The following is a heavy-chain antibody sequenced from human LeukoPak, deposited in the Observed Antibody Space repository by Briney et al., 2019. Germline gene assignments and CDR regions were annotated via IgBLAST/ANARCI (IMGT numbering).Heavy chain of an antibody. Sequence: SETLSLTCTVSGGSVSSGSYYWSWIRQPPGKGLEWIGRIYTSGSTNYNPSLKSRVTMSVDTSKNQFSLKLSSVTAADTAVYYCARDLGAYYDFWSGYSHNWFDPWGQGTLVTVSS. J-gene: IGHJ5*02. V-gene: IGHV4-61*01. CDR3: ARDLGAYYDFWSGYSHNWFDP. CDR1: GGSVSSGSYY. CDR2: IYTSGST. D-gene: IGHD3-3*01.